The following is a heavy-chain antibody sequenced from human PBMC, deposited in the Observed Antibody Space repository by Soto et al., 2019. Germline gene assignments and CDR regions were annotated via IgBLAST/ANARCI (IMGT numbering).Heavy chain of an antibody. CDR3: ARLDFLDDC. Sequence: QLQLQESGPGLVKPSETLSLTCTVSGGSIRSSSYYWGWIRQPPGKGLEWIGSISYSGGTDYNPSLRGRVTMSVNTSKNQFSLKLTSVTAADTAVYYCARLDFLDDCWGQGALVSVSS. J-gene: IGHJ4*02. CDR1: GGSIRSSSYY. D-gene: IGHD3-3*01. V-gene: IGHV4-39*01. CDR2: ISYSGGT.